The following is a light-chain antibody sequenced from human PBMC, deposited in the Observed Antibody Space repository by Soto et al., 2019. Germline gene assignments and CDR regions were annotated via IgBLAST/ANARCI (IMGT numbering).Light chain of an antibody. V-gene: IGKV3-15*01. J-gene: IGKJ4*02. CDR2: GAS. CDR1: QSVSSN. CDR3: QHYNNWPPWT. Sequence: EIVMTQSPATLSVSPGERATLSCRASQSVSSNLAWYQQKPGQAPRLLIYGASTRATGIPARFSGSGSGTEFTLTLSSLQSEDFAIYYCQHYNNWPPWTFGGGTKVEIK.